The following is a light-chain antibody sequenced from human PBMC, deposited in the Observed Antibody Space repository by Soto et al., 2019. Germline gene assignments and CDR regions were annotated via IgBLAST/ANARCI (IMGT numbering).Light chain of an antibody. CDR1: QSVSSN. J-gene: IGKJ1*01. V-gene: IGKV3-15*01. CDR2: GAF. Sequence: EIVMTQSPATLSVSPGERATLSCRASQSVSSNLAWYQQKPGQAPSLLIYGAFTRATGIPARFSGTGSGTEFTLTISSLQSEDFALYYCQQYNDWPLTVGQGTKVDSK. CDR3: QQYNDWPLT.